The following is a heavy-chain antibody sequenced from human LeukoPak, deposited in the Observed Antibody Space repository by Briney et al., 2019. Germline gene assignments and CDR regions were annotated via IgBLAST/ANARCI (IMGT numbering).Heavy chain of an antibody. V-gene: IGHV3-23*01. CDR1: GFTVSSNY. J-gene: IGHJ4*02. CDR3: AKGRGWYNPLVF. CDR2: ISGSGGST. Sequence: GGSLRLSCAASGFTVSSNYMSWVRQAPGKGLEWVSAISGSGGSTYYTDSVKGRFTISRDNSKNTLYLQMNSLRAEDTAVYYCAKGRGWYNPLVFWGQGTLVTVSS. D-gene: IGHD6-19*01.